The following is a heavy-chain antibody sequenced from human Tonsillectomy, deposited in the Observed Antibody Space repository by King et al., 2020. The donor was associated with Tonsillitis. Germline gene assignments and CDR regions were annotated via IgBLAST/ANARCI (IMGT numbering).Heavy chain of an antibody. J-gene: IGHJ3*02. Sequence: VQLVEFGGGLVKPGGSLRLSCASSGLTFTNYDFNWVRQAAWKGLEWVSSISSNSRYINYADSVKGRFTISRDNAKNSLYLQMNSLRAEDTAVYYCAKDKGADYYDSGRGAFDIWGQGTVLTVSS. CDR3: AKDKGADYYDSGRGAFDI. CDR2: ISSNSRYI. CDR1: GLTFTNYD. V-gene: IGHV3-21*06. D-gene: IGHD3-22*01.